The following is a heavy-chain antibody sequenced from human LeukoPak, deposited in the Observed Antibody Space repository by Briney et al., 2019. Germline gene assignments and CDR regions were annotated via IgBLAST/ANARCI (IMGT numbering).Heavy chain of an antibody. V-gene: IGHV3-53*01. J-gene: IGHJ4*02. CDR1: GYTVSSNY. CDR3: ARDMVYGSGLYYFDY. CDR2: IYSGGST. Sequence: GSLRLSCAASGYTVSSNYMSWVRQAPGKGLEWVSVIYSGGSTYYADSVKGRFTTSRDNSKNTLYLQMNSLRAEDTAVYYCARDMVYGSGLYYFDYWGQGTLVTVSS. D-gene: IGHD3-10*01.